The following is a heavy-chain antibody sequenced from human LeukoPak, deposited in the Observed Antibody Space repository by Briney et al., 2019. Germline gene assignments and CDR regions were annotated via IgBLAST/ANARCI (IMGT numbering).Heavy chain of an antibody. Sequence: GGSLRLSCAASGFTFSSYSMNWVCQAPGKGLEWVSSISSSSSYIYYADSVKGRFTISRDNAKNSLYLQMNSLRAEDTAVYYCASGTYSSSWHNYWGQGTLVTVSS. V-gene: IGHV3-21*01. CDR1: GFTFSSYS. CDR3: ASGTYSSSWHNY. J-gene: IGHJ4*02. D-gene: IGHD6-13*01. CDR2: ISSSSSYI.